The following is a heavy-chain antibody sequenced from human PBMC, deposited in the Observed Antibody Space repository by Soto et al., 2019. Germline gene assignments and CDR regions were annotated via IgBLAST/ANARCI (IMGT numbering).Heavy chain of an antibody. CDR3: ARGREFDS. Sequence: SETLSLTCAVSGGSLTSGTYSWNWIGQPPGKGLEWIGYIFPGGTTYYDPSLKSRVSTSIEVTKNQFSLNLRSLTAADSAVYYCARGREFDSWGQGTLVTVSS. CDR1: GGSLTSGTYS. J-gene: IGHJ4*02. V-gene: IGHV4-30-2*01. CDR2: IFPGGTT.